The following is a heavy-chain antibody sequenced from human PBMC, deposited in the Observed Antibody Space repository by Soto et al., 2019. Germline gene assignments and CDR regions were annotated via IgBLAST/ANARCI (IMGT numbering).Heavy chain of an antibody. Sequence: GGSLRLSCAASGLTFSYNAMSWVRQAPGKGLEWVSTISGNGRVTYYTDSVKGRFTISRDNSKNTVVLQMNSLRAEDTAVYYCANRGDDIKFFHYWGQGTLVTVSS. CDR1: GLTFSYNA. J-gene: IGHJ1*01. CDR3: ANRGDDIKFFHY. V-gene: IGHV3-23*01. CDR2: ISGNGRVT. D-gene: IGHD2-21*02.